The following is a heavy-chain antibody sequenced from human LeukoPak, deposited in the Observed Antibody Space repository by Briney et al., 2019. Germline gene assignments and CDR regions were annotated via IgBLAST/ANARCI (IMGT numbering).Heavy chain of an antibody. Sequence: SETLSLTCTVSGGSISSYYWSWIRQPAGKGLEWIGRIYTSGSTNYNPSLKSRVTISVDTSKNQFSLKLSSVTAADTAVYYCAREDIVATANVYYYYGMDVWGQGTAVTVSS. D-gene: IGHD5-12*01. CDR3: AREDIVATANVYYYYGMDV. V-gene: IGHV4-4*07. CDR1: GGSISSYY. CDR2: IYTSGST. J-gene: IGHJ6*02.